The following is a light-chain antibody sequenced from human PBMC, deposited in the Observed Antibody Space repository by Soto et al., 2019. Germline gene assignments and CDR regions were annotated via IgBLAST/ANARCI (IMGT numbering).Light chain of an antibody. CDR3: QQYNNWPPPT. CDR2: GAS. Sequence: EIVMTQSPATLSVSPGERATLSCRASQSVSSNLAWYQQKPGQAPRLLIYGASTRATGIPARFSGSGSGTDFTLTISSLQSEDFAVYYCQQYNNWPPPTFGPGTKVDIK. CDR1: QSVSSN. V-gene: IGKV3-15*01. J-gene: IGKJ3*01.